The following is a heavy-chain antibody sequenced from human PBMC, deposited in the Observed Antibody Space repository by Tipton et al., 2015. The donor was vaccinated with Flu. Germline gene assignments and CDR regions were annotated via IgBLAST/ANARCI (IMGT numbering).Heavy chain of an antibody. Sequence: TLSLTCTVSGGSISSYYWSWIRQPAGKGLEWIGRIYTSGSTNYNPSLKSRVTMSVDTSKNQFSLKLSSVTAADTAVYYCARGPAEYSSPWGYYYYGMDVWGQGTTVTVSS. CDR3: ARGPAEYSSPWGYYYYGMDV. CDR2: IYTSGST. D-gene: IGHD6-6*01. CDR1: GGSISSYY. J-gene: IGHJ6*02. V-gene: IGHV4-4*07.